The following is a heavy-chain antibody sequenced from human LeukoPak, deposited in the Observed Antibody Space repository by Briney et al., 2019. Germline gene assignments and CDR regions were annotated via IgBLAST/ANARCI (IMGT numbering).Heavy chain of an antibody. Sequence: SETLSLTCTVSGGSISSSSYYWGWIRQPPGKGLEWTGSIYYSGSTYYNPSLKSRVTISVDTSKNQFSLKLSSVTAADTAVYYCARQTGSGLFTLPGGQGTLVTVSS. CDR2: IYYSGST. D-gene: IGHD3/OR15-3a*01. J-gene: IGHJ4*02. V-gene: IGHV4-39*07. CDR1: GGSISSSSYY. CDR3: ARQTGSGLFTLP.